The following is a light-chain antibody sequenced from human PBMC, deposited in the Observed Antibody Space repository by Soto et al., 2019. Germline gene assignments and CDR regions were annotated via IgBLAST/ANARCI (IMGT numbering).Light chain of an antibody. V-gene: IGKV1-39*01. CDR2: AAS. CDR3: QQSYGTPLT. CDR1: QSISNY. Sequence: DMEMTQSPSSLSASVGDRVTITCRASQSISNYLNWYQHKPGKVPKLLIYAASSLQSGAPTRFSGSGSGTDFTLTINSLQPEDFATYYWQQSYGTPLTFGGGTKIEIK. J-gene: IGKJ4*01.